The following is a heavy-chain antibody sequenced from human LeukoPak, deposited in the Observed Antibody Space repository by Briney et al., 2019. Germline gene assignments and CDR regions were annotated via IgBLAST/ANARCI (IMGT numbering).Heavy chain of an antibody. CDR3: YRDLGDIVVEGLDACDI. V-gene: IGHV1-18*01. Sequence: GASVKVSCKASGYTFTSYGISWVRQAPGQGLEWMGWIRAYNGNTNYAQKLQGRVTMTTDTSTSTAYMELRSLRSDDTATDYCYRDLGDIVVEGLDACDIWGQGTMVSVSS. CDR1: GYTFTSYG. CDR2: IRAYNGNT. D-gene: IGHD2-15*01. J-gene: IGHJ3*02.